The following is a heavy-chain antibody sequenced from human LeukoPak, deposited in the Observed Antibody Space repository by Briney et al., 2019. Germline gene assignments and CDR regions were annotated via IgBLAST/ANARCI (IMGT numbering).Heavy chain of an antibody. CDR3: TRGWSSAGVFDT. V-gene: IGHV4-61*02. J-gene: IGHJ3*02. Sequence: TLSFTCTVSGGSIRTGGYSWTWIRQPAGKGLEWIGRIYISGNTDQNPSLKSRVTVSMDSSKNQFSLEMKSVTAADTAVYYCTRGWSSAGVFDTWGQGTVVTVSS. D-gene: IGHD6-19*01. CDR1: GGSIRTGGYS. CDR2: IYISGNT.